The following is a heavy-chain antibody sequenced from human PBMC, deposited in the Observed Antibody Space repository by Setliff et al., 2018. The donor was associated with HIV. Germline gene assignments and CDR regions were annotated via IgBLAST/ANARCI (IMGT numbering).Heavy chain of an antibody. D-gene: IGHD2-2*02. J-gene: IGHJ5*02. CDR2: THYNGRT. Sequence: NPSETLSLTCTVSGDSITNDDYYWGWIRQPPGKGLEWIAITHYNGRTYYDPSLKSRVTIFVDTSKTQFYLKLRSVTASDTAVYYCARYTSKVDWFDPWGQGTLVTVSS. CDR3: ARYTSKVDWFDP. V-gene: IGHV4-39*01. CDR1: GDSITNDDYY.